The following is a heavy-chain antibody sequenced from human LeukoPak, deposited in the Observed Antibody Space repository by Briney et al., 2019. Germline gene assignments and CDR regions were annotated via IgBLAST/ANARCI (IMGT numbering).Heavy chain of an antibody. J-gene: IGHJ6*03. V-gene: IGHV4-59*01. CDR2: IYYSGST. D-gene: IGHD3-16*01. CDR3: ARAHLGGVPYYYMDV. Sequence: SETLSLTCTVSGGSISSYYWSWIRQPPGKGLGWIGYIYYSGSTSYNPSLKSRVTISVDTSKNQFSLKLSSVTAADTAVYYCARAHLGGVPYYYMDVWGKGTTVTVSS. CDR1: GGSISSYY.